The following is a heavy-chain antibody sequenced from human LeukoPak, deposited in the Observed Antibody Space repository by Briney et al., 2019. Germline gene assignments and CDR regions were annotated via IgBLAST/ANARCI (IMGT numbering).Heavy chain of an antibody. V-gene: IGHV4-39*07. CDR3: ARGTYYYGSGSYLRFSPAFDI. D-gene: IGHD3-10*01. J-gene: IGHJ3*02. Sequence: SETLSLTCTVSGGSISSSSYYWDWIRQPPGKGLEWIGTIYYSGSTYYNPSLKSRVTISLDTSKNQFSLKVSSVTAADTAVYYCARGTYYYGSGSYLRFSPAFDIWSQGTMVTVSP. CDR2: IYYSGST. CDR1: GGSISSSSYY.